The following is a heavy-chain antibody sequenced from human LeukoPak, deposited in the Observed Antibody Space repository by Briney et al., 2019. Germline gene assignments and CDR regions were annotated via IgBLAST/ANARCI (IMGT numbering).Heavy chain of an antibody. J-gene: IGHJ6*03. CDR3: ARVPNILTGYYWNYYYYYMDV. CDR1: GFTFSSYW. D-gene: IGHD3-9*01. Sequence: HPGGSLRLSCAASGFTFSSYWMSWVRQAPGKGLEWVANIKQDGSEKYYVDSVKGRFTISRDNAKNSLYLQMNSLRAEDTAVYYCARVPNILTGYYWNYYYYYMDVWGKGTTVTISS. CDR2: IKQDGSEK. V-gene: IGHV3-7*01.